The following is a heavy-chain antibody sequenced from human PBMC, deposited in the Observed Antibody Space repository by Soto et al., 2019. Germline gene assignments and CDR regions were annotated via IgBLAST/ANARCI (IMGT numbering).Heavy chain of an antibody. CDR1: GGSFSGYY. CDR2: INHSGST. Sequence: SQTLSLTCAVYGGSFSGYYWSWIRQPPGKGLEWIGEINHSGSTNYNPSLKSRVTISVDTSKNQFSLKLSSVTAADTAVYYCARVPGIAAAGTGGWFDPWGQGTLVTVSS. CDR3: ARVPGIAAAGTGGWFDP. J-gene: IGHJ5*02. D-gene: IGHD6-13*01. V-gene: IGHV4-34*01.